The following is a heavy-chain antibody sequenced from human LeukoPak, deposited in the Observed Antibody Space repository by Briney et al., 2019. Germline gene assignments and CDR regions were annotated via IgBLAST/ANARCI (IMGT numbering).Heavy chain of an antibody. D-gene: IGHD3-3*01. CDR2: IYYSGST. CDR1: GGSISSYF. CDR3: ARRSDYDFWSGHNDAFDI. V-gene: IGHV4-59*01. J-gene: IGHJ3*02. Sequence: SETLSLTCTVSGGSISSYFWNWIRQPAGKGLEWIGHIYYSGSTNYNPSLKSRVTISVDTSKNQFSLKLSSVTAADTAVYYCARRSDYDFWSGHNDAFDIWGQGTMVTVSS.